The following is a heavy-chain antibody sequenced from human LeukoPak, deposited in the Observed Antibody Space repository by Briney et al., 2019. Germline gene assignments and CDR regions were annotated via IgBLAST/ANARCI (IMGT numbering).Heavy chain of an antibody. CDR3: ARDNWNDEGVFDY. CDR2: INAGNGNT. D-gene: IGHD1-20*01. J-gene: IGHJ4*02. Sequence: ASVKVSCKASGYTFTSYAMHWVRQAPGQRLEWMGWINAGNGNTKYSQEFQGRVTITRDTSASTAYMELSSLRPEDMAVYYCARDNWNDEGVFDYWGQGTLVTVSS. V-gene: IGHV1-3*03. CDR1: GYTFTSYA.